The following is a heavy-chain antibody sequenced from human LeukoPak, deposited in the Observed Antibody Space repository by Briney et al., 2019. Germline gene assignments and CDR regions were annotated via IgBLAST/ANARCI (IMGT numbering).Heavy chain of an antibody. CDR1: DGSITSHY. CDR2: FAYSGTT. D-gene: IGHD6-19*01. V-gene: IGHV4-59*08. CDR3: ARPHSSGWYGVYGI. Sequence: PSETLSLTCTVSDGSITSHYWSWIRQPPGKGLEWIGHFAYSGTTSYNASLKSRVTISVDTSKNQFSLRLTSVTAADTAMCYCARPHSSGWYGVYGIWGQGTMVTVSS. J-gene: IGHJ3*02.